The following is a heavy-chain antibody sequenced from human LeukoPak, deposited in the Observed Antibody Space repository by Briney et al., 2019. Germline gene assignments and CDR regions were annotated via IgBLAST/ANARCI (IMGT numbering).Heavy chain of an antibody. CDR1: GGSISSYY. CDR2: IYYSGST. J-gene: IGHJ3*02. Sequence: SETLSLTCTVSGGSISSYYWSWIRQPPGKGLEWIGSIYYSGSTYYNPSLKSRVTISVDTSKNQFSLKLSSVTAADTAVYYCARDVQQWFGELFDAFDIWGQGTMVTVSS. CDR3: ARDVQQWFGELFDAFDI. D-gene: IGHD3-10*01. V-gene: IGHV4-39*07.